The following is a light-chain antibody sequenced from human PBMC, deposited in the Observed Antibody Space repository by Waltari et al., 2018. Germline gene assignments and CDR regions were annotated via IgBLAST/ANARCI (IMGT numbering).Light chain of an antibody. V-gene: IGLV2-14*03. CDR3: CLYTSSRTWV. CDR2: DDS. CDR1: GSDLGGFNY. J-gene: IGLJ3*02. Sequence: QSALTQPASVSGSPGQSITISCTGAGSDLGGFNYVSWYQQHPGKAPKLMIYDDSNRPSGISIRFSGSKSGNTASLTISGLQAEDEADYHCCLYTSSRTWVFGGGTKVTVL.